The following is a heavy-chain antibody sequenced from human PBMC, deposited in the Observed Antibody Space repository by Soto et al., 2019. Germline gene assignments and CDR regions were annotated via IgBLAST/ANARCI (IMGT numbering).Heavy chain of an antibody. Sequence: QLQLQEWGTDLVKPSEPLAITCSVSGGSISSGSYFWRWIRQRPGNVLECIGRNYYSGSTYYNPSLPSLGSGHVDTAMNQCSLTLSFVTAGDTAVHYCARHFSAFCFHPWVQGPQITVSS. CDR2: NYYSGST. D-gene: IGHD3-3*01. J-gene: IGHJ5*02. CDR3: ARHFSAFCFHP. CDR1: GGSISSGSYF. V-gene: IGHV4-39*01.